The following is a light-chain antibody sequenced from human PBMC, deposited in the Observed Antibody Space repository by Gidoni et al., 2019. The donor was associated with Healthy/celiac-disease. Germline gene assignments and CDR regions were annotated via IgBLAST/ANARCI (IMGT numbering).Light chain of an antibody. J-gene: IGLJ2*01. V-gene: IGLV2-23*01. CDR2: EGS. Sequence: QSALTQPAPVSGSPGQSITISCTGTSSDVGSYNLVAWYQQHPGKAPKLMIYEGSKRPSGFSNRFSGSKSGNTASLTISGLQAEDEADYYCCSYAGSSTVVFGGGTKLTVL. CDR1: SSDVGSYNL. CDR3: CSYAGSSTVV.